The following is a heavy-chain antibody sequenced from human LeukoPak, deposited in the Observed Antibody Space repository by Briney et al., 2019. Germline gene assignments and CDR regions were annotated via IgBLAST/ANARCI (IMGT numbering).Heavy chain of an antibody. J-gene: IGHJ4*02. CDR2: ISGSGGST. V-gene: IGHV3-23*01. Sequence: GGSLRLSCAASGFTFSSSAMSWVRQVPGKGLEWVSAISGSGGSTYYADSVKGRFTISRDNSKNTLYLQMNSLRAEDTAVYYCAKDYYDSSGYYYISIYYFDYWGQGTLVTVSS. D-gene: IGHD3-22*01. CDR1: GFTFSSSA. CDR3: AKDYYDSSGYYYISIYYFDY.